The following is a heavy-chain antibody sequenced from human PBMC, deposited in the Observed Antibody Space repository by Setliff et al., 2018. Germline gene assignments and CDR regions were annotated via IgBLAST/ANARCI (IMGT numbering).Heavy chain of an antibody. CDR1: GGFTSSFY. V-gene: IGHV4-59*01. J-gene: IGHJ3*02. CDR2: VDHSGST. CDR3: ARGRMRGSCSGPSCTYDPCDI. Sequence: SETLSLTCTISGGFTSSFYWSWIRQAPGKGLEWIGYVDHSGSTNFSPSLKSRGTISVDTSKTQVSLTLTSVTAADTAVYYCARGRMRGSCSGPSCTYDPCDIWGQGTPVTV. D-gene: IGHD2-2*01.